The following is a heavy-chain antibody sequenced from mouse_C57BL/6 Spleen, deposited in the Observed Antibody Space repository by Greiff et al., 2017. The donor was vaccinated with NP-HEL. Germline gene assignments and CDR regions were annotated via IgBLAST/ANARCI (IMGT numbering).Heavy chain of an antibody. V-gene: IGHV10-1*01. CDR3: VRHGGNYDYPYAMDY. Sequence: EVQLVESGGGLVQPKGSLKLSCAASGFSFNTYAMNWVRQAPGKGLEWVARIRSKSNNYATYYADSVKDRFTISRDDSESMLYLQMNNLKTEDTAMYYCVRHGGNYDYPYAMDYWGQGTSVTVSS. CDR2: IRSKSNNYAT. D-gene: IGHD2-4*01. CDR1: GFSFNTYA. J-gene: IGHJ4*01.